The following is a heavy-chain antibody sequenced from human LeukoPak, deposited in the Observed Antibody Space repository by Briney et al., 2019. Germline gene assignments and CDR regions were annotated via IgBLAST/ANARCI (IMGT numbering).Heavy chain of an antibody. D-gene: IGHD4-17*01. J-gene: IGHJ4*02. CDR1: GGTFSSYA. Sequence: SVKVSCKASGGTFSSYAISWVRQAPGQGLERMGRIIPIFGTANYAQKFQGRVTITTDESTSTAYMELSSLRSEDTAVYYCARGGERYGDYDGYYFDYWGQGTLVTVSS. CDR2: IIPIFGTA. CDR3: ARGGERYGDYDGYYFDY. V-gene: IGHV1-69*05.